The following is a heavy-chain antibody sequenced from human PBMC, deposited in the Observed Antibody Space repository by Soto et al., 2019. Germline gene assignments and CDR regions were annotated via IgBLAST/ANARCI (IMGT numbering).Heavy chain of an antibody. CDR3: ARDRGSSWPKRGGWFDP. Sequence: SETLSLTCTVSGGSISSGGYYWGWIRQPPGKGLEWIGSVYHSGSTYYNPSLRSRVTISIDTSKNQFSLKLISVTAADTAVYYCARDRGSSWPKRGGWFDPWGQGTLVTVSS. J-gene: IGHJ5*02. CDR2: VYHSGST. V-gene: IGHV4-39*07. D-gene: IGHD6-13*01. CDR1: GGSISSGGYY.